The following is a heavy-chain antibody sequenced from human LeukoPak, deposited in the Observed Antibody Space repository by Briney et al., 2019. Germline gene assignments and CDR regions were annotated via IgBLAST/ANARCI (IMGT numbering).Heavy chain of an antibody. V-gene: IGHV3-74*01. CDR2: IKGDGSHT. CDR1: GFTFSNYW. J-gene: IGHJ5*01. CDR3: VRDWDHFDFDS. Sequence: GGSLRLSCAASGFTFSNYWMHWVRQAPGKGLVRVSRIKGDGSHTIYADSVKGRFTISRDNAKNTLYLQMKSLRAEDTALYYCVRDWDHFDFDSWGQGTLVTVSS. D-gene: IGHD3-9*01.